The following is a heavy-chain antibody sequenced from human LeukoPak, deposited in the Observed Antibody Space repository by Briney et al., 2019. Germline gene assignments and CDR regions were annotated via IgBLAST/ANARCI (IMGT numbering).Heavy chain of an antibody. CDR1: GFTFSSYA. CDR2: INHSGST. J-gene: IGHJ4*02. Sequence: KPGGSLRLSCAASGFTFSSYAMSWVRQAPGKGLEWIGEINHSGSTNYNPSLKSRVTISVDTSKDQFSLKLSSVTAADTAVYYCARGGFLVVRGVIIENSGYSDPFDYWGQGTLVTVSS. V-gene: IGHV4-34*01. CDR3: ARGGFLVVRGVIIENSGYSDPFDY. D-gene: IGHD3-10*01.